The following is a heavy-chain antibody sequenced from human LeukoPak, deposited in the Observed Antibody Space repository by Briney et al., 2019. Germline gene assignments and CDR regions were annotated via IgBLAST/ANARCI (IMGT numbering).Heavy chain of an antibody. CDR3: AISITIFGESEYYFDY. J-gene: IGHJ4*02. V-gene: IGHV1-69*05. CDR1: GSTFSSYA. CDR2: IIPIFGTA. D-gene: IGHD3-3*01. Sequence: SVNVSCKASGSTFSSYAISWVRQAPGQGLEWMGGIIPIFGTANYAQKFQGRVTITTDESTSTAYMELSSLRSEDTAVYYCAISITIFGESEYYFDYWGQGTLVTVSS.